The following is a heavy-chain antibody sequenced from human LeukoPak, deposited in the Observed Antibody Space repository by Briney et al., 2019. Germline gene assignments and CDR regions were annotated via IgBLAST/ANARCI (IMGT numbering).Heavy chain of an antibody. J-gene: IGHJ4*02. CDR2: ISYDGSNK. Sequence: PGGSLRLSCAASGFXFSSYGMHWVRQAPGKGLEWVAVISYDGSNKYYADSVKGRFTISRDNSKNTLYLQMNSLRAEDTAVYYCAKGPQRGYSYGYSFDYWGQGTLVTVSS. CDR1: GFXFSSYG. CDR3: AKGPQRGYSYGYSFDY. D-gene: IGHD5-18*01. V-gene: IGHV3-30*18.